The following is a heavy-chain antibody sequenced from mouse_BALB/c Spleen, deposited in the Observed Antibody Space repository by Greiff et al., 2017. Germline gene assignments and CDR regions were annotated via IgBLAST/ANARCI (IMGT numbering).Heavy chain of an antibody. CDR2: INSNGGST. V-gene: IGHV5-6-2*01. J-gene: IGHJ2*01. CDR3: ARLYYYYGSSYFDY. D-gene: IGHD1-1*01. Sequence: EVMLVESGGGLVKLGGSLKLSCAASGFTFSSYYMSWVRQTPEKRLELVAAINSNGGSTYYPDTVKGRFTISRDNAKNTLYLQMSSLKSEDTALYYCARLYYYYGSSYFDYWGQGTTLTVSS. CDR1: GFTFSSYY.